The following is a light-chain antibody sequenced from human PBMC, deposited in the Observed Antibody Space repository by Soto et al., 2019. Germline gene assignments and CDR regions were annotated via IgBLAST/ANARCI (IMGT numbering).Light chain of an antibody. CDR1: SSDVGSYNL. Sequence: QSVLTQPASVSGSPGQSITISCTGTSSDVGSYNLVSWYQQHPGKAPKLMIYEVSKRPSGVSNRFSGSKSGNTASLTISGLQDEDEADYYCCSYAGSSNVVFGGGTKLTVL. J-gene: IGLJ2*01. CDR2: EVS. CDR3: CSYAGSSNVV. V-gene: IGLV2-23*02.